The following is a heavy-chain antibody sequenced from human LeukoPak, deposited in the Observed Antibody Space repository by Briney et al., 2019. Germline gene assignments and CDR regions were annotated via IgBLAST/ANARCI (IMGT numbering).Heavy chain of an antibody. V-gene: IGHV4-4*07. Sequence: SETLSLTCTVSGGSISSYYWSWIRQPAGKGLEWIGRIYPSGCTNYNPSLKSRVTMSVDTSKNQFSLKLSSVTAADTAVYYCARDYYGSGSFPFDYWGQGTLVTVSS. D-gene: IGHD3-10*01. J-gene: IGHJ4*02. CDR3: ARDYYGSGSFPFDY. CDR2: IYPSGCT. CDR1: GGSISSYY.